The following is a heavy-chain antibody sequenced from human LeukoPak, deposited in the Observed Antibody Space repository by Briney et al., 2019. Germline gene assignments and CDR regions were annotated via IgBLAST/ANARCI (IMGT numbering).Heavy chain of an antibody. V-gene: IGHV1-8*01. CDR3: ASGRLFRTGRYYFYYMDV. CDR2: MNPNSGNT. CDR1: GYTFTSYD. D-gene: IGHD3-10*01. J-gene: IGHJ6*03. Sequence: PSVKVSCKASGYTFTSYDINWVQQATRQGLEWMGWMNPNSGNTGYAQKFQGRVTMTRNNSISTAYMELSSLRSERKAETYCASGRLFRTGRYYFYYMDVWGKGTTVTVSS.